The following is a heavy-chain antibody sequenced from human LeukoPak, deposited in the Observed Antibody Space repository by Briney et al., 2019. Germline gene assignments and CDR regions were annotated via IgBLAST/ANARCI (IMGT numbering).Heavy chain of an antibody. CDR1: AGSFSGYY. CDR3: AREAQYCSGGRCYGGYFQH. D-gene: IGHD2-15*01. CDR2: INHSEAT. Sequence: ETLSLTCAVYAGSFSGYYWSWIRQPPGKGLEWIGEINHSEATDYNPSFKSRATILVDTSKNQFSLKLSSVTAADTAVYYCAREAQYCSGGRCYGGYFQHWGQGTLVTVSS. V-gene: IGHV4-34*01. J-gene: IGHJ1*01.